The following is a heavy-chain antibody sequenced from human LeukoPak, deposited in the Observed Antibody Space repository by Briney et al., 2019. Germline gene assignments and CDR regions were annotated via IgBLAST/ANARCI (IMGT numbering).Heavy chain of an antibody. D-gene: IGHD3-10*01. V-gene: IGHV1-46*01. CDR3: ARVYGSGSYYWDYYYYYYMDV. CDR2: INPSGGST. Sequence: ASVKVSCKASGGTFSSYAISWVRQAPGQGLEWMGIINPSGGSTSYAQKFQGRVTMTRDTSTSTVYMELSSLRSEDTAVYYCARVYGSGSYYWDYYYYYYMDVWGKGTTVTISS. CDR1: GGTFSSYA. J-gene: IGHJ6*03.